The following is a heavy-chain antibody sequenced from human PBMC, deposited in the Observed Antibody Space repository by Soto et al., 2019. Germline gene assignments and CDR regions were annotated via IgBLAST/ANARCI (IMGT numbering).Heavy chain of an antibody. J-gene: IGHJ4*02. CDR1: GDRFISYW. V-gene: IGHV5-51*01. D-gene: IGHD2-21*02. CDR2: ISPADSEP. Sequence: EVQLVQSGAEVKKPGESLKISCEASGDRFISYWLGWVRQMPGKGLEWMGIISPADSEPTYSPSFQGQVTISVDKSINTAYLQWSSLKASDTAMYYCARLVASCDGDCYGGYYFDYWGQGTLVTVSS. CDR3: ARLVASCDGDCYGGYYFDY.